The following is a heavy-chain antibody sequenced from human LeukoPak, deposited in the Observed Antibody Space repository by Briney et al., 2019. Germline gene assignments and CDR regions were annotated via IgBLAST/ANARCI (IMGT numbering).Heavy chain of an antibody. CDR2: ISWNSGSI. D-gene: IGHD3-16*01. CDR1: GFTFDDYA. CDR3: TKGGSWGHYFDY. Sequence: GGSLRLSCAASGFTFDDYAMHWVRQAPGKGLEWVSGISWNSGSIGYADSVKGRFTISGDNAKNSLYLQMNSLRAEDTALYYCTKGGSWGHYFDYWGQGTLVTVSS. V-gene: IGHV3-9*01. J-gene: IGHJ4*02.